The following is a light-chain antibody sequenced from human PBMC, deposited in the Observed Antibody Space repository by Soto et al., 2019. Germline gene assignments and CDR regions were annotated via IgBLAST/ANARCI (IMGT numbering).Light chain of an antibody. CDR1: QGIRAY. J-gene: IGKJ3*01. CDR2: AAT. CDR3: QQSFSIPFT. V-gene: IGKV1-39*01. Sequence: DIQMTQSPSSLSASVGDRLTITCRASQGIRAYLNWYQQKPGKAPKVLIYAATDLQSGVPSRFNGSGSGIDFTLTITSLQPEDFATYYCQQSFSIPFTFGPGTRVDV.